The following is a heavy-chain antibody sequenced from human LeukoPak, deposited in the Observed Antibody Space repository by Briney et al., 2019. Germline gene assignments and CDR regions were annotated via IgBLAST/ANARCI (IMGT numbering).Heavy chain of an antibody. Sequence: GGSLRLSCAASGFTVSSNYMSWVRQAPGKGLEWVSVIYSGGSTYYADSVKGRFTISRDNSKNTLYLQMNSLRAEDTAVYYCARLATEYYDSSEGYFDYWGQGTLVTVSS. CDR2: IYSGGST. V-gene: IGHV3-53*01. CDR3: ARLATEYYDSSEGYFDY. CDR1: GFTVSSNY. D-gene: IGHD3-22*01. J-gene: IGHJ4*02.